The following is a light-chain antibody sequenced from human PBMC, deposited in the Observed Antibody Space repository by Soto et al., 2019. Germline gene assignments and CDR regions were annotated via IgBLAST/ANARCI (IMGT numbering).Light chain of an antibody. CDR3: QQYGSSLRT. Sequence: EIVLTKSPGTLCLSPGERATLSCRASQSVSSSYLAWYQQKPGQAPRLLIYGASSRATGIPDRFSGSGSGTDFTLTISRLEPEDFAVYYCQQYGSSLRTFGQRTKVEI. J-gene: IGKJ1*01. CDR1: QSVSSSY. CDR2: GAS. V-gene: IGKV3-20*01.